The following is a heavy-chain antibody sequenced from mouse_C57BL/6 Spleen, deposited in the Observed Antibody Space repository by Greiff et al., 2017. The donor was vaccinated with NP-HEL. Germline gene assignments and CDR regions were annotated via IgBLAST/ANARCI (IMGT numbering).Heavy chain of an antibody. CDR3: ARHDYDDY. J-gene: IGHJ2*01. CDR1: GFTFSDYG. CDR2: ISSGSSTI. D-gene: IGHD2-4*01. V-gene: IGHV5-17*01. Sequence: EVQRVESGGGLVKPGGSLKLSCAASGFTFSDYGMHWVRQAPEKGLEWVAYISSGSSTIYYVDTVKGRFTISRDNAKNTLCLQMTSLRAEDTAMYYCARHDYDDYWGQGTTLTVSS.